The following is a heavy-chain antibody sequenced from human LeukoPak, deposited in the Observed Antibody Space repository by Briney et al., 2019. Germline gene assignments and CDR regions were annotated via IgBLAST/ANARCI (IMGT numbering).Heavy chain of an antibody. D-gene: IGHD2-15*01. Sequence: PGGSLRLSCAASGFSVSSNYMTWVRQAPGKGLEWVSIIYSGGGAYHADSVKGRFTISRDNFKNTLYLQMNSLRAEDTAIYYCTSPYCSGDSCYSGYWGQGTLVTVSS. V-gene: IGHV3-66*01. CDR1: GFSVSSNY. J-gene: IGHJ4*02. CDR3: TSPYCSGDSCYSGY. CDR2: IYSGGGA.